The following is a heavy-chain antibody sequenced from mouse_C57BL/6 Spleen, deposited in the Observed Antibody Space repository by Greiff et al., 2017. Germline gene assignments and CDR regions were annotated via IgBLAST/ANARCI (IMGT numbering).Heavy chain of an antibody. D-gene: IGHD3-1*01. CDR1: GFTFSSYA. J-gene: IGHJ4*01. CDR3: ARVGAMLPNAMDY. Sequence: EVQGVESGGGLVKPGGSLKLSCAASGFTFSSYAMSWVRQTPEKRLVWVATISDGGSYTYYPDNVKGRFTISRDNAKNNLYLQMSHLKSEDTAMYYCARVGAMLPNAMDYWGQGTSVTVSS. V-gene: IGHV5-4*01. CDR2: ISDGGSYT.